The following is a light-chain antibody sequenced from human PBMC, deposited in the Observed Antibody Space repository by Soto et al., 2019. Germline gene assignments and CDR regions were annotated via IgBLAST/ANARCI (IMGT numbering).Light chain of an antibody. CDR2: DAS. J-gene: IGKJ4*01. V-gene: IGKV3-11*01. Sequence: EIVLTQSPATLSLSPGEGATLSCRASQSVSNYLAWYQQRPGQAPRLLIYDASNRATGVPARFSGSGSGTDFTRTISSLEPEDFAIYYCQQRSSWPLTFGGGTKVEIK. CDR3: QQRSSWPLT. CDR1: QSVSNY.